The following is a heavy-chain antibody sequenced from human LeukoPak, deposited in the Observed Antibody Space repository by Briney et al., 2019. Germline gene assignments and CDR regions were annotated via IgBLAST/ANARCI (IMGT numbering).Heavy chain of an antibody. CDR1: GFTFSSYA. J-gene: IGHJ4*02. D-gene: IGHD3-22*01. Sequence: PGGSLRLSCAASGFTFSSYAMGWVRQAPGKGLEWVSAISASGDSTYYADSVKGRFTVSRDNSKNTLYLQMHSLRAEDTAVYYCAKETYYYDSSGYYYVPYYFDYRGQGTLVTVSS. CDR2: ISASGDST. V-gene: IGHV3-23*01. CDR3: AKETYYYDSSGYYYVPYYFDY.